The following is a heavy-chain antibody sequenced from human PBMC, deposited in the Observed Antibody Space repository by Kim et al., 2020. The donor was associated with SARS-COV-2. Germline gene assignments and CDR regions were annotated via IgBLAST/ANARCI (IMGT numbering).Heavy chain of an antibody. CDR3: AADSSGYYDAFDI. V-gene: IGHV1-58*01. D-gene: IGHD3-22*01. Sequence: SVKVSCKASGFTFTSSAVQWVRQARGQRLEWIGWIVVGSGNTNYAQKFQERVTITRDMSTSTAYMELSSLRSEDTAVYYCAADSSGYYDAFDIWGQGTMVTVSS. CDR2: IVVGSGNT. J-gene: IGHJ3*02. CDR1: GFTFTSSA.